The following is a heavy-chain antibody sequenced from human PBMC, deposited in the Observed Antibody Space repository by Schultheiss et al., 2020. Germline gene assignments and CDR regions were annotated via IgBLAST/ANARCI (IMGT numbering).Heavy chain of an antibody. Sequence: GESLKISCAASGFTFSSYGMHWVRQAPGKGLEWVAVISYDGSNKYYADSVKGRFTISRDNSKNTLYLQMNSLRAEDTAVYYCAKDLSIAARPFRYYYYGMDVWGQGTTVTVSS. CDR3: AKDLSIAARPFRYYYYGMDV. J-gene: IGHJ6*02. V-gene: IGHV3-30*18. CDR1: GFTFSSYG. D-gene: IGHD6-6*01. CDR2: ISYDGSNK.